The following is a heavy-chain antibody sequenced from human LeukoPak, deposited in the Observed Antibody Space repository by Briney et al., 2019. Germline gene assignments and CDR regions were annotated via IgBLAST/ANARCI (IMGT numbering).Heavy chain of an antibody. Sequence: GGSLRLSCVASGFTFSSYAMTWVRQAPGKGLEWVSGISADSSTYYADSVKGRFTISRDNSKNTLYLQMNSLRVDDTAVYYCAHPSAVGVWGQGTLVTVSS. J-gene: IGHJ4*02. V-gene: IGHV3-23*01. CDR3: AHPSAVGV. D-gene: IGHD1-26*01. CDR1: GFTFSSYA. CDR2: ISADSST.